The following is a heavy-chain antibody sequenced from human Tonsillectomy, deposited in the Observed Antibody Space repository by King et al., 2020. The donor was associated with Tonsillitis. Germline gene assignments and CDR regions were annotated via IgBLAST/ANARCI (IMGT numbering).Heavy chain of an antibody. J-gene: IGHJ5*02. V-gene: IGHV4-59*01. CDR1: GGSISSYY. CDR2: IYYSGST. Sequence: VQLQESGPGLVKPSETLSLTCTVSGGSISSYYWSWSRQPPGKGLEWIGYIYYSGSTNYNPSLKRRVAISVDTSKNQFSLMLTSVTAADTAVYYCAGGSVVGASGLNWFGPWGQGTLVTVSS. CDR3: AGGSVVGASGLNWFGP. D-gene: IGHD1-26*01.